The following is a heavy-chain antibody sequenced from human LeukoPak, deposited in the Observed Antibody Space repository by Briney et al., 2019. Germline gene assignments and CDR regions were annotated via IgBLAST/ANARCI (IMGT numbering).Heavy chain of an antibody. Sequence: EGSLRLSCGASGLTVSSYGMSWVRQAPGKGLEWVSTIIGSAVNTYYADSVKGRFTISRDDSKNTVYLQMNSLRAEDTAVYSCAKYTSGTSYRGLDQWGQGTLVTVSS. J-gene: IGHJ4*02. CDR3: AKYTSGTSYRGLDQ. CDR1: GLTVSSYG. D-gene: IGHD3-10*01. V-gene: IGHV3-23*01. CDR2: IIGSAVNT.